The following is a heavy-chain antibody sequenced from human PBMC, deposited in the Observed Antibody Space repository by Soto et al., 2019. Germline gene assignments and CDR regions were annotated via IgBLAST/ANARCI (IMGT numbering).Heavy chain of an antibody. V-gene: IGHV1-46*01. CDR1: GYTFTSYY. J-gene: IGHJ6*02. CDR2: INPSGGST. D-gene: IGHD6-6*01. Sequence: QVQLVQSGAEVKKPGASVKVSCKASGYTFTSYYMHWVRQAPGQGLEWMGIINPSGGSTSYAQKFQGRVTMTRDTSTSTVYIELSSLRSEATAVYSCARDPTGYSSSSFYYYYYGMDVWGQGTTVTVSS. CDR3: ARDPTGYSSSSFYYYYYGMDV.